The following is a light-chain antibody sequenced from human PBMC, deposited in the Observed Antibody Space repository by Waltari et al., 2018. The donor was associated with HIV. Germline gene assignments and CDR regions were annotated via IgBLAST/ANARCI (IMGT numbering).Light chain of an antibody. CDR3: QHYDNSPPII. V-gene: IGKV3D-20*01. CDR2: HTS. CDR1: QTVRSTS. J-gene: IGKJ3*01. Sequence: VLMQSPASISVSPGESATLSCGASQTVRSTSLAWYHHRPGLVPRHLIHHTSIRPTNIPERCKGSGCARDVTLTVDRVEAEDSGVFYCQHYDNSPPIIFGPGT.